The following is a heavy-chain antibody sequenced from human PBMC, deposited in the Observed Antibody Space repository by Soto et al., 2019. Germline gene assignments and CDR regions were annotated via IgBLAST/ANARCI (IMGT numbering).Heavy chain of an antibody. CDR2: ISGSGGST. CDR3: ASLERGSIADPS. J-gene: IGHJ4*02. CDR1: GFTFSSYA. V-gene: IGHV3-23*01. D-gene: IGHD6-13*01. Sequence: SLRLSCAASGFTFSSYAMSWVRQAPGKGLEWVSAISGSGGSTYYADSVKGRFTISRDNSKNTLYLQMNSLRAEDTAVYYCASLERGSIADPSRGQGTLVTVSS.